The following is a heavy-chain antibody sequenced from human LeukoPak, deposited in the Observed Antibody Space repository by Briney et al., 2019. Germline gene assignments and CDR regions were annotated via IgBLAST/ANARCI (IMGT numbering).Heavy chain of an antibody. D-gene: IGHD2-21*02. Sequence: GGSLRLSCAASGFTFSSYAMNWVRQAPGKGLEWVSTISGSGAGTYYADSVKGRFTISRDNSKNTLYLQMNSLRAEDTAVYYCAKGVAYCGGDCYPYDAFDIWGQGTMVTVSS. CDR2: ISGSGAGT. J-gene: IGHJ3*02. CDR1: GFTFSSYA. V-gene: IGHV3-23*01. CDR3: AKGVAYCGGDCYPYDAFDI.